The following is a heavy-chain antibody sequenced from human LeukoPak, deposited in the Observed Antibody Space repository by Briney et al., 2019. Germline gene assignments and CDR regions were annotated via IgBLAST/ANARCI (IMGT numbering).Heavy chain of an antibody. Sequence: SETLSLTCTVSGGSISSYYWSWIRQPPGKGLEWIGEINHSGSTNYNPSLKSRVTISVDTSKNQFSLKLSPVTAADTAVYYCARVLGYDSFYYFDYWGQGTLVTVSS. CDR3: ARVLGYDSFYYFDY. V-gene: IGHV4-34*01. CDR2: INHSGST. D-gene: IGHD5-12*01. J-gene: IGHJ4*02. CDR1: GGSISSYY.